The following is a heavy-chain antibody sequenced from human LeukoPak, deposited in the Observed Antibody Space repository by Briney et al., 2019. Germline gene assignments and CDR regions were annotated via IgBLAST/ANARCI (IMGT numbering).Heavy chain of an antibody. V-gene: IGHV3-11*04. D-gene: IGHD3-10*01. J-gene: IGHJ3*02. Sequence: VGSLRLSCTASGFTFDAYYIAWIRQPPGKGRDWVAYISSSGTATYYAESVKGRFTISRDNTKNSFYLQMDSLKAEDTAMYYCARPARSGIYYPDAFENWGQGTMVTVSS. CDR3: ARPARSGIYYPDAFEN. CDR1: GFTFDAYY. CDR2: ISSSGTAT.